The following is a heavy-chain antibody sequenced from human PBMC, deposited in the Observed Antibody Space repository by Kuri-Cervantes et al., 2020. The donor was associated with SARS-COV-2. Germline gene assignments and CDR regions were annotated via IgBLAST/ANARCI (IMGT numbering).Heavy chain of an antibody. J-gene: IGHJ6*03. V-gene: IGHV1-46*01. CDR3: ATGTTVTTGVYYYYYMDV. CDR1: GYTFTSYG. Sequence: ASVKVSCRASGYTFTSYGISWVRQAPGQGLEWMGIINPSGGSTIYAQKFQGRVTMTEDTSTDTAYMELSSLRSEDTAVYYCATGTTVTTGVYYYYYMDVWGKGTTVTVSS. D-gene: IGHD4-17*01. CDR2: INPSGGST.